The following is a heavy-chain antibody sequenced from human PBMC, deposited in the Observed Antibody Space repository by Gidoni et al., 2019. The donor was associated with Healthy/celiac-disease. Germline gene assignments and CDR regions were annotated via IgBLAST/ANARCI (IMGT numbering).Heavy chain of an antibody. CDR2: ISPNSGGT. CDR3: ARVSSYYDSPLSY. J-gene: IGHJ4*02. CDR1: GYTFTGYY. Sequence: QVQLVQSGAEVKKPGASLKVSCKSSGYTFTGYYVHWGRQAPGQGLEWMGWISPNSGGTNYGQNFQGRVTMTRDNSISTAYMELSRLRSDDTAVYYCARVSSYYDSPLSYWGQGTLVTVSS. D-gene: IGHD3-16*01. V-gene: IGHV1-2*02.